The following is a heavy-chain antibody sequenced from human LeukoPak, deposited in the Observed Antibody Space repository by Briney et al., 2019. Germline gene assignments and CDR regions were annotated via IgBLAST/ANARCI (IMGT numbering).Heavy chain of an antibody. V-gene: IGHV3-23*01. Sequence: GGSLRLSCTASGFTFSSYAMNWVRQAPGKGLEWVSGIGAGGTFTYYADSVKGRFTIFRDNSRNTLYLQMNSLRADDTAVYYCAKAPHSELLLIDFWGQGTLVTVSS. J-gene: IGHJ4*02. CDR1: GFTFSSYA. D-gene: IGHD1-7*01. CDR2: IGAGGTFT. CDR3: AKAPHSELLLIDF.